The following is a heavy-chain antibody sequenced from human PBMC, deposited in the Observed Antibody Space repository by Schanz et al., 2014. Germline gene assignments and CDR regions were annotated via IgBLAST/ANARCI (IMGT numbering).Heavy chain of an antibody. CDR1: GYSFTSYY. J-gene: IGHJ6*02. CDR2: INPSGGST. V-gene: IGHV1-46*01. Sequence: QVQVIQSGPEVKKPGASVKVSCKAFGYSFTSYYIHWVRQAPGQGLEWMATINPSGGSTSFAQKFQGRVTMTRAPSTSTVNMELTSLRSEDTAVYYCARDPYSASYFPSPPLYGLDVWGQGTTVTVSS. CDR3: ARDPYSASYFPSPPLYGLDV. D-gene: IGHD1-26*01.